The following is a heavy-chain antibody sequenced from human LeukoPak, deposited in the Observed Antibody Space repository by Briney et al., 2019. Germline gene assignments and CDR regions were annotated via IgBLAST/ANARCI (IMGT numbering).Heavy chain of an antibody. CDR2: IYPGDSDT. J-gene: IGHJ4*02. CDR3: ARHASPYSSNYYFDY. Sequence: GESLMISCKGSGYSFLSHWIGWVRQMPEKGLEWMGIIYPGDSDTRYNPSFQGQVTISADKSISTAYLQWSSLKASDTAMYYCARHASPYSSNYYFDYWGQGALVTVSS. D-gene: IGHD6-13*01. V-gene: IGHV5-51*01. CDR1: GYSFLSHW.